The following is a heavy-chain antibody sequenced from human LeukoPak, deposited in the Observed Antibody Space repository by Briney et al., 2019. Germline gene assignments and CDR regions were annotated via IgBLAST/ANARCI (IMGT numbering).Heavy chain of an antibody. CDR2: IYSGGST. CDR3: ARGGSSSWSNIDY. Sequence: GRSLRLSCAASGFTVSSNYMSWVRQAQGKGLEWVSVIYSGGSTYYADSVKGRFTISRHNSKNTLYLQMNSLRAEDTAVYYCARGGSSSWSNIDYWGQGTLVTVSS. D-gene: IGHD6-13*01. CDR1: GFTVSSNY. J-gene: IGHJ4*02. V-gene: IGHV3-53*04.